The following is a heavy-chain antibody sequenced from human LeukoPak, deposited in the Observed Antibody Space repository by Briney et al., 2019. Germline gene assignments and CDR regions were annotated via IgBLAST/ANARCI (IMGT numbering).Heavy chain of an antibody. J-gene: IGHJ4*02. D-gene: IGHD2-15*01. CDR1: GYPLIGLT. V-gene: IGHV1-24*01. Sequence: GASVKVSCKVSGYPLIGLTMHWVRQAPGKGLEWMGSFDPEVGEAVYAQKFQGRMSMTEATSSDTAYLELRSLGSDDTATYYCAADLGVGSWGQGTLVTVSS. CDR2: FDPEVGEA. CDR3: AADLGVGS.